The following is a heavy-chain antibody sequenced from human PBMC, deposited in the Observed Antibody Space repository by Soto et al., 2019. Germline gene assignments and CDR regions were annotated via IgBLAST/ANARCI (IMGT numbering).Heavy chain of an antibody. J-gene: IGHJ4*02. CDR3: AKDRNDGDYVGGTFDY. D-gene: IGHD4-17*01. CDR1: GFTFSSYG. Sequence: VQLVESGGCVVQPGRSLRLSCAASGFTFSSYGMHWVRQAPGKGLEWVAVISYDGSNKYYADSVKGRFTISRDNSKNTLYLQMNSLRAEDTAVYYCAKDRNDGDYVGGTFDYWGQGTLVTVSS. V-gene: IGHV3-30*18. CDR2: ISYDGSNK.